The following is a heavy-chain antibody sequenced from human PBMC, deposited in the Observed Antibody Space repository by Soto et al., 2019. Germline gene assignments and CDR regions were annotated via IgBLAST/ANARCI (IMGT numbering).Heavy chain of an antibody. D-gene: IGHD6-6*01. CDR1: GGSISSYY. J-gene: IGHJ6*02. V-gene: IGHV4-59*01. CDR3: ASILTARYPYYYYGMDV. CDR2: IYYSGST. Sequence: SETLSLTCTVSGGSISSYYWSWIRQPPGKGLEWIGYIYYSGSTNYNPSLKSRVTISVDTSKNQFSLKLSSVTAADTAVYYGASILTARYPYYYYGMDVWGQGTTVPVAS.